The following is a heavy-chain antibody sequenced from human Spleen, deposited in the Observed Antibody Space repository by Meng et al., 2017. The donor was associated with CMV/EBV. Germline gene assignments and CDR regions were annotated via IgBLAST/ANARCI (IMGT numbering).Heavy chain of an antibody. CDR1: GFSCSIYG. CDR2: ISGIGGTT. D-gene: IGHD2-2*01. V-gene: IGHV3-23*01. CDR3: AKLPRISSTWDHSY. Sequence: ASGFSCSIYGISWVRQAPGKGPEWVSTISGIGGTTESVDSVKGRFTISRDNSKNTLYLQMSSLRAEDTAIYYCAKLPRISSTWDHSYWGQGTLVTVSS. J-gene: IGHJ4*02.